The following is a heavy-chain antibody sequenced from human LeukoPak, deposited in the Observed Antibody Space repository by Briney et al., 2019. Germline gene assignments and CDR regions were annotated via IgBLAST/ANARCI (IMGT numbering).Heavy chain of an antibody. Sequence: GGSLRLSCAASGFTFSSYGMHWVRQAPGKGLEWVAVIPYDGSNKYYADTVKGRFTISRDNSKNTLYLQMNSLRAEDTAVYYCAKLVIAAAGTAPFDYWGQGTLVTVSS. D-gene: IGHD6-13*01. V-gene: IGHV3-30*18. J-gene: IGHJ4*02. CDR2: IPYDGSNK. CDR1: GFTFSSYG. CDR3: AKLVIAAAGTAPFDY.